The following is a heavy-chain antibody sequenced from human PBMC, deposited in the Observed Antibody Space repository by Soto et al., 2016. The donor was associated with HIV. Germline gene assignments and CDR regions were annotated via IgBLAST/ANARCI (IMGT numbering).Heavy chain of an antibody. CDR2: ILPNTGGT. CDR3: VSYGY. D-gene: IGHD3-16*01. J-gene: IGHJ4*02. CDR1: GYTFSGYY. Sequence: QVQLVQSGAEVKKPGASVKVSCKASGYTFSGYYMHWVRQAPGQGLEWMGWILPNTGGTKYAQNLQGRVTMIRNTSISTAYMEVTSLRSDDTAVYYRVSYGYWGQGTLVTVSS. V-gene: IGHV1-2*02.